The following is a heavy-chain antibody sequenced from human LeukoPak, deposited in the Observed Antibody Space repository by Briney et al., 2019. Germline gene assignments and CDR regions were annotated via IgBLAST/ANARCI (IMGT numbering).Heavy chain of an antibody. D-gene: IGHD2-15*01. J-gene: IGHJ5*02. Sequence: SETPSLTCAVSGYSISSGYYWGWIRQPPGKGLEWIGSIYHSGSTYYNPSLKSRVTISVDTSKNQFSLKLSSVTAADTAVYYCARAQGYCSGGSCFRPHNWFDPWGQGTLVTVSS. CDR2: IYHSGST. V-gene: IGHV4-38-2*01. CDR3: ARAQGYCSGGSCFRPHNWFDP. CDR1: GYSISSGYY.